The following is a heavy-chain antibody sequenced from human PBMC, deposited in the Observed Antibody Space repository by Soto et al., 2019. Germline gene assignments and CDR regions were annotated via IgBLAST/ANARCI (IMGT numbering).Heavy chain of an antibody. J-gene: IGHJ4*02. Sequence: GSLRLSCAASGFTFSSYSMNWVRQAPGKGLEWISYISTTSSSIYYADSVKGRLTISRDNAKNSLFLQMNSLRDEDTAVYYCARKGVAFDYWGQGALVTVYS. CDR3: ARKGVAFDY. CDR2: ISTTSSSI. CDR1: GFTFSSYS. V-gene: IGHV3-48*02. D-gene: IGHD3-3*01.